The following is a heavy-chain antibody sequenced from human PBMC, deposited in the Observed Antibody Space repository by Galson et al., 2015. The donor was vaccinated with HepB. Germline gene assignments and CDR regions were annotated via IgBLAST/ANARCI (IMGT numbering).Heavy chain of an antibody. D-gene: IGHD1-26*01. V-gene: IGHV3-7*03. J-gene: IGHJ2*01. Sequence: SLRLSCAASGFTFSRYWMSWVRQAPGRGLEWVANIMQDGSEKYYVDSVRGRFTISRDNAKNSLYLQMNSLRAEDTAVYYCARDPAAWELLSRYWYFDLWGRGTLVTVSS. CDR3: ARDPAAWELLSRYWYFDL. CDR2: IMQDGSEK. CDR1: GFTFSRYW.